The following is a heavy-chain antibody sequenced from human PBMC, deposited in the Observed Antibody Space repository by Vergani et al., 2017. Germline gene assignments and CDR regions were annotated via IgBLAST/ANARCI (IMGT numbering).Heavy chain of an antibody. V-gene: IGHV1-8*01. CDR1: GYTFTSYD. Sequence: QVQLVQSGAEVKKPGASVKVSCKASGYTFTSYDINWVRQATGQGLEWMGWMNPNSGNTGYAQKFQGRVTMTRNTSISTAYMELCSLRSEDTAVYYCARGLDYYVSSGYFYYFDYWGQGTLVTVSS. CDR3: ARGLDYYVSSGYFYYFDY. J-gene: IGHJ4*02. CDR2: MNPNSGNT. D-gene: IGHD3-22*01.